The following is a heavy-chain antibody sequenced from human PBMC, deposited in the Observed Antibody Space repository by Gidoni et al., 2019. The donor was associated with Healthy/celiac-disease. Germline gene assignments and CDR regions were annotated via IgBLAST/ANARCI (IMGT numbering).Heavy chain of an antibody. CDR1: GGSISSSSYY. J-gene: IGHJ5*02. D-gene: IGHD6-13*01. Sequence: QLQLQESGPGLVKPSETLSLTCTVSGGSISSSSYYWGWIRQPPGKGLEWIGSIYYSGSTYYNPSLKSRVTISVDTSKNQFSLKLSSVTAADTAVYYCARQARQSAYSSSWSTTNWFDPWGQGTLVTVSS. V-gene: IGHV4-39*01. CDR3: ARQARQSAYSSSWSTTNWFDP. CDR2: IYYSGST.